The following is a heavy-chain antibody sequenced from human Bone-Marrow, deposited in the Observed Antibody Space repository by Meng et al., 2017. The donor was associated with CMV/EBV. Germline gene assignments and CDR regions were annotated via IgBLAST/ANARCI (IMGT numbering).Heavy chain of an antibody. CDR3: AKESRGYSYGSWFDP. CDR1: YTYSRYG. V-gene: IGHV3-33*06. J-gene: IGHJ5*02. Sequence: YTYSRYGMGGVRQAAGKGLEWVAVIWYDGSNRYYADSVKGRYTISRDDSKNTLYLQMDSLRAEDTAVYYCAKESRGYSYGSWFDPWGQGTLVTVSS. CDR2: IWYDGSNR. D-gene: IGHD5-18*01.